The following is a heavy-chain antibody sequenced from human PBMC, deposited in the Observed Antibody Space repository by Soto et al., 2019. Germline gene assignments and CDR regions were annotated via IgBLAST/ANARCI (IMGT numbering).Heavy chain of an antibody. CDR1: SGSISSSNW. J-gene: IGHJ4*02. CDR2: IYHSGST. CDR3: ASNEYSSSSGFFY. V-gene: IGHV4-4*02. D-gene: IGHD6-6*01. Sequence: LSETLSLTCAVSSGSISSSNWWSWVRQPPGKGLEWIGEIYHSGSTNYNPSLKSRATISVDKSKNQFSLKLSSVTAADTAVYYCASNEYSSSSGFFYWGQGTLVTVSS.